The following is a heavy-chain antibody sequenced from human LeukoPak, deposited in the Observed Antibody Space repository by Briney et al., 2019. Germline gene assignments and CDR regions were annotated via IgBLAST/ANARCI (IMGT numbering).Heavy chain of an antibody. V-gene: IGHV1-3*01. D-gene: IGHD4-17*01. CDR3: ARDGYGDSHFDY. CDR2: INAGNGNT. J-gene: IGHJ4*02. Sequence: GASVKVSCKASGYTFISYTLHWVRQAPGQRLEWMGWINAGNGNTKYSQKFQGRVTMTRDTSTSTVYMELSSLRSEDTAVYYCARDGYGDSHFDYWGQGTLVTVSS. CDR1: GYTFISYT.